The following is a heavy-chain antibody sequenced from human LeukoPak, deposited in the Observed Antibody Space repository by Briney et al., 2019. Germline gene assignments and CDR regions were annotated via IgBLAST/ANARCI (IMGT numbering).Heavy chain of an antibody. V-gene: IGHV1-3*01. J-gene: IGHJ4*02. CDR2: INAGNGNT. Sequence: GASVKVSCKASGYTFTSHAMHWVRQAPGQRLEWMGWINAGNGNTKYSQKFQGRVTITRDTSASTAYMELSSLRSEDTAVYYCARDRCSGGYCYSHQSPVDYWGQGTLVTVSS. CDR3: ARDRCSGGYCYSHQSPVDY. D-gene: IGHD2-15*01. CDR1: GYTFTSHA.